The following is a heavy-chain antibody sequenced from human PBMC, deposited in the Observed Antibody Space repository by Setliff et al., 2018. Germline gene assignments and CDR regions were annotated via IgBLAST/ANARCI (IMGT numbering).Heavy chain of an antibody. CDR1: GGTFSSYA. Sequence: SVKVSCKASGGTFSSYAISWVRQAPGQGLEWMGGIIPIFGTANYAQKFQGRVTITTDESTSTAYMELSSLRSEDTAVYYCVKGRNSGWYRDAFDIWGQGTTVTVS. CDR3: VKGRNSGWYRDAFDI. J-gene: IGHJ3*02. V-gene: IGHV1-69*05. D-gene: IGHD6-19*01. CDR2: IIPIFGTA.